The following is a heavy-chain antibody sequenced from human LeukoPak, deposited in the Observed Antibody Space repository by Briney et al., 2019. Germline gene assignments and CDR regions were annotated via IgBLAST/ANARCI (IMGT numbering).Heavy chain of an antibody. Sequence: GGSLRLSCAASGFTFSSYGMHWVRQAPGKGLEWVAVISYDGSNKYYADSVKGRFTISRDNSKNTLYLQMNSLRAEDTAVYYCAREEYLYYYYGMDVWGQETTVTVSS. CDR2: ISYDGSNK. J-gene: IGHJ6*02. V-gene: IGHV3-30*03. D-gene: IGHD2-2*02. CDR3: AREEYLYYYYGMDV. CDR1: GFTFSSYG.